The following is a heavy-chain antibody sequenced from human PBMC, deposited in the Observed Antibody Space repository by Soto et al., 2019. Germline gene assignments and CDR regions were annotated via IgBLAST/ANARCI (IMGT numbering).Heavy chain of an antibody. CDR2: IYYSGST. J-gene: IGHJ5*02. Sequence: SECLSLGCTVSGGSISSGGYYWSWIRQHPGKGLEWIGYIYYSGSTYYNPSLKSRVTISVDTSKNQFSLKLSSVTAADTAVYYCARDLEQLGEGWFDPWGQGTLVTVSS. CDR3: ARDLEQLGEGWFDP. D-gene: IGHD6-6*01. V-gene: IGHV4-31*03. CDR1: GGSISSGGYY.